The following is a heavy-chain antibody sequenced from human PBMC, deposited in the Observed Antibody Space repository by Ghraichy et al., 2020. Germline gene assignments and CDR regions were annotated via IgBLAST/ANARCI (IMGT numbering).Heavy chain of an antibody. V-gene: IGHV3-21*01. J-gene: IGHJ6*02. CDR2: ISSSSSYI. CDR3: AREGSYHYYYYGMDV. CDR1: GFTFSSYS. D-gene: IGHD6-6*01. Sequence: GGSLRLSCAASGFTFSSYSMNWVRQAPGKGLEWVSSISSSSSYIYYADSVKGRFTISRDNAKNSLYLQMNSLRAEDTAVYYCAREGSYHYYYYGMDVWGQGTTVTVSS.